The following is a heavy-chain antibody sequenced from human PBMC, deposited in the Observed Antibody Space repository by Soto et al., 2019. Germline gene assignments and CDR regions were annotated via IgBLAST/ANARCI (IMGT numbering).Heavy chain of an antibody. D-gene: IGHD3-22*01. CDR1: GFTFSSYG. CDR3: AGAVGTGSSGYDAFDI. V-gene: IGHV3-30*19. Sequence: SGFTFSSYGMHWVRQAPGKGLEWVAVISYDGSNKYYADSVKGRFTISRDNSKNTLYLQMNSLRAEDTAVYYCAGAVGTGSSGYDAFDIWGQGTMVTVSS. CDR2: ISYDGSNK. J-gene: IGHJ3*02.